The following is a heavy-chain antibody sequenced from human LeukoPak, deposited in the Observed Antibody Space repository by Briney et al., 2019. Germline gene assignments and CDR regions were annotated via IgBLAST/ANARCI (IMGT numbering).Heavy chain of an antibody. CDR2: ISGSGGST. J-gene: IGHJ4*02. V-gene: IGHV3-23*01. D-gene: IGHD4-17*01. CDR1: GFTFSSYA. CDR3: AKAPTVTTKGSLDY. Sequence: GGSLRLSCAASGFTFSSYAMSWVRQAPGKGLEWVSAISGSGGSTYYADSVKGRLTISRDNSKNTLYLQMNSLRAEDTAVYYCAKAPTVTTKGSLDYWGQGTLVTVSS.